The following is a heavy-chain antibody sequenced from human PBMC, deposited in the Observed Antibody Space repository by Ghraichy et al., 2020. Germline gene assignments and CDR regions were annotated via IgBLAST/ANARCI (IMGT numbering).Heavy chain of an antibody. CDR3: AKDHSSTPGQMDV. CDR2: TFHSGNT. D-gene: IGHD6-19*01. J-gene: IGHJ6*02. Sequence: SETLSLTCTVSGGAISSGGYYWSWIRQRPGKGLEWIGYTFHSGNTYYNPSLRSRVTISADTSKNQFSLRVSSVTAADTAVYYCAKDHSSTPGQMDVWGQGITVTVSS. CDR1: GGAISSGGYY. V-gene: IGHV4-31*03.